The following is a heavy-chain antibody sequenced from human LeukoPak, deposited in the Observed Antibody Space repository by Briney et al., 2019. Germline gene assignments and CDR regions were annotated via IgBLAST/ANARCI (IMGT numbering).Heavy chain of an antibody. V-gene: IGHV3-21*01. Sequence: PGGSLRLSCAASGFTFSSYSMNWVRQAPGKGLEWVSSISSSSSYIYYADSVKGRFTISRDNAKNSLYLQMNSLRAEDTAVYYCARDKHYSSSDYYYYYYMDVWGKGTTVTVSS. CDR3: ARDKHYSSSDYYYYYYMDV. CDR2: ISSSSSYI. CDR1: GFTFSSYS. J-gene: IGHJ6*03. D-gene: IGHD6-6*01.